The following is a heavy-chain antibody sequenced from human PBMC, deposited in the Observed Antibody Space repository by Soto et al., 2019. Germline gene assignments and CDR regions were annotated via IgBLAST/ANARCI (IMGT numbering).Heavy chain of an antibody. CDR2: ISGSGGST. CDR3: GTLLVYCSGGSFYDF. Sequence: EVQLLESGVGLVQPGGSLRLSCAASGFTFSSYAMSWVRQAPGKGLEWVSAISGSGGSTYYADSVKGRFTISRDNSKNTLYMQINRLRDEDTAVYYCGTLLVYCSGGSFYDFWGHGTLVTVSS. CDR1: GFTFSSYA. J-gene: IGHJ5*01. D-gene: IGHD2-15*01. V-gene: IGHV3-23*01.